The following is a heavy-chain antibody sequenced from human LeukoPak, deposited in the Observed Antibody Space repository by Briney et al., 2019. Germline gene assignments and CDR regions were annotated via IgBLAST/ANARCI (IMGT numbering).Heavy chain of an antibody. Sequence: SETLSLTCTVSGGSISSYYWSWIRQPPGKGLEWIGYIYYSGSTYYNPSLKSRVTISVDTSKNQFSLKLSSVTAADTAVYYCAREKILIGSGYNWFDPWGQGTLVTVSS. J-gene: IGHJ5*02. D-gene: IGHD3-10*01. CDR3: AREKILIGSGYNWFDP. CDR2: IYYSGST. V-gene: IGHV4-59*12. CDR1: GGSISSYY.